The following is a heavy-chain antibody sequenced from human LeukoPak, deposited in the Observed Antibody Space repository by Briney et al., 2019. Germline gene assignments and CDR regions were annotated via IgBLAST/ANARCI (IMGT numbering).Heavy chain of an antibody. Sequence: PSETLSLTCAVYGGSFSGYYWSWIRQPPGKGLEWFGEINHSGSTDYNPSLKSRVTISVDTSKNQFSLKLSSVTAADTAVYFCAPQGYCRGGSCLTNNWFDPWGQGTLVTVSS. CDR2: INHSGST. CDR3: APQGYCRGGSCLTNNWFDP. CDR1: GGSFSGYY. V-gene: IGHV4-34*01. J-gene: IGHJ5*02. D-gene: IGHD2-15*01.